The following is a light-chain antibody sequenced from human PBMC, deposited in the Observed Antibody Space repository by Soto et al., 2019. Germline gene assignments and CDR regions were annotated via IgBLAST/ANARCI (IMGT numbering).Light chain of an antibody. CDR2: GAS. CDR3: QQSYNFPIT. J-gene: IGKJ5*01. CDR1: HSISNS. V-gene: IGKV1-39*01. Sequence: DIQMTQSPSSLSASVGDRVTITCRASHSISNSLNWYQQKSGKAPTLLIYGASSLQSGAPSRFSGSGSGTDFILTISSLQTEDFATYYCQQSYNFPITFGQGTRLEIK.